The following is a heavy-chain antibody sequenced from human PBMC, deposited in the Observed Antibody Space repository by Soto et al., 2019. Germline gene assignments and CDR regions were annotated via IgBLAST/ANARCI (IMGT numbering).Heavy chain of an antibody. CDR3: ARVGREYGDYYFDY. J-gene: IGHJ4*02. CDR1: GGTFSSYA. Sequence: SVKVSCKASGGTFSSYAISWVRQAPGQGLEWMGGIIPIFGTANYAQKFQGRVTMTGDESTSTAYMELSSLRSEDTAVYYCARVGREYGDYYFDYWGQGTLVTVSS. V-gene: IGHV1-69*13. CDR2: IIPIFGTA. D-gene: IGHD4-17*01.